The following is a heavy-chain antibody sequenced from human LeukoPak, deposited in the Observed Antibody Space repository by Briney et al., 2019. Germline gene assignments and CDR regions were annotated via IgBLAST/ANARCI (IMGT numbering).Heavy chain of an antibody. CDR1: GFTFSNYK. D-gene: IGHD4-17*01. J-gene: IGHJ4*02. Sequence: GGSLRLSCVVSGFTFSNYKMNWVRQAPGKGLEWVSYITGGSTTIYYADSVKGRFTISRDNAKNSLYLQMNSLRAEDTAVYYCARDYSTVTTFFDYWGQGTLVTVSS. CDR2: ITGGSTTI. V-gene: IGHV3-48*01. CDR3: ARDYSTVTTFFDY.